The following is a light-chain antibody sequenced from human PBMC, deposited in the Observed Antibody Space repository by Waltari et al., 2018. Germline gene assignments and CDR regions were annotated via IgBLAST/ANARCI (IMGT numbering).Light chain of an antibody. CDR2: ATS. CDR3: QHYVS. Sequence: EIVLTQSPGTLSLSPGQRATLSCRASETISGNYLAWYQQKPGQAPSLLIYATSSRASGIPDRFSGSGSGSDFILTISRLEPEDFAMYYCQHYVSFGQGTKVEIK. CDR1: ETISGNY. J-gene: IGKJ1*01. V-gene: IGKV3-20*01.